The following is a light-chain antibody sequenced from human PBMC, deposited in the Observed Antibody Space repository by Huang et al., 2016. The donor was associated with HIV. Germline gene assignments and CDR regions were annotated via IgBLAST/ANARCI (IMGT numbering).Light chain of an antibody. CDR3: QQRSDWPLT. CDR1: QSLSSY. V-gene: IGKV3-11*01. CDR2: DAS. Sequence: EIVLTQSPATLSLSPGERATLSCRASQSLSSYLAWYQQKPGQAPRLLIYDASNRATGIPARFSGSGSGTDFSRTISSLEPEDSAVYYCQQRSDWPLTFGGGTKVEIK. J-gene: IGKJ4*01.